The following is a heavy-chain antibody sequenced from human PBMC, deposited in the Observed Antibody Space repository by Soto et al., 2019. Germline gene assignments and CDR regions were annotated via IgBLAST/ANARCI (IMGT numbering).Heavy chain of an antibody. CDR3: ARGGHNWNYDGAFDI. J-gene: IGHJ3*02. D-gene: IGHD1-7*01. CDR1: GFTFSSYW. V-gene: IGHV3-7*03. Sequence: GGSLRLSCAASGFTFSSYWMSWVRQAPGKGLEWVANIKQDGSEKYYVDSVKGRFTISRDNAKNSLYLQMNSLRAEDTAVYYCARGGHNWNYDGAFDIWGQGTMVTVSS. CDR2: IKQDGSEK.